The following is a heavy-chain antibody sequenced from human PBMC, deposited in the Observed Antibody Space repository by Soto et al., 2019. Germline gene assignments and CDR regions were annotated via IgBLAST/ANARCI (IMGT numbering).Heavy chain of an antibody. CDR3: ARPPFPGCINGVCYPCDH. Sequence: ASVKVSCKASGYTFTHYYIRWVRQAPGQGLEWMGMINPSGGSTDYAQKFQGRVTMTTDTSTTTVYMELSSLRSDDTAVYYCARPPFPGCINGVCYPCDHWGQGTLVTVSS. CDR1: GYTFTHYY. D-gene: IGHD2-8*01. J-gene: IGHJ4*02. V-gene: IGHV1-46*01. CDR2: INPSGGST.